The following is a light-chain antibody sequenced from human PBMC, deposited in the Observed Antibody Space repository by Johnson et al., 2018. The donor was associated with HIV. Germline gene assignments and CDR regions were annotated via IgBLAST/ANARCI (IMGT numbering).Light chain of an antibody. CDR3: GTWDSSLSAGL. CDR1: SSKIGSDY. J-gene: IGLJ1*01. CDR2: DNK. Sequence: QSVLTQPPSVSAAPGQKVTISCSGSSSKIGSDYVSWYQQLPGTAPKLLIYDNKKRPSGISDRFSGSKSGTSATLGITGLQTGDEADYYCGTWDSSLSAGLFGTGTKVTVL. V-gene: IGLV1-51*01.